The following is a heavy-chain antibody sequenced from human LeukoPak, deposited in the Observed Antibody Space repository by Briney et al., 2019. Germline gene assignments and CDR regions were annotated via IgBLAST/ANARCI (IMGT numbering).Heavy chain of an antibody. CDR1: GGSISSYY. Sequence: PSETLSLTCTVSGGSISSYYWSWIRQPPGKGLEWIGYMYYSGSTNYNPSLKSRVTISVDTSKNQFSLKLTSVTAADTAVYYCARGDNYGLTCFFDYWGQGTLVTVSS. D-gene: IGHD5-24*01. CDR3: ARGDNYGLTCFFDY. CDR2: MYYSGST. J-gene: IGHJ4*02. V-gene: IGHV4-59*01.